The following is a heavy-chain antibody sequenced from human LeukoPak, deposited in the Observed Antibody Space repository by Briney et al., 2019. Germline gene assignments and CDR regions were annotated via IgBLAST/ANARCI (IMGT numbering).Heavy chain of an antibody. CDR1: GGSISSYQ. D-gene: IGHD2-8*02. J-gene: IGHJ4*02. CDR2: ISYSGFT. V-gene: IGHV4-59*08. CDR3: AGHHPRNTVDF. Sequence: SETLSLTCTVSGGSISSYQWSWIRQPPGKGLEWIGYISYSGFTNYNPSLKSQVTISLDTSKNQFSLKLTSVTAADTAVYYCAGHHPRNTVDFWGQGTLVTVSS.